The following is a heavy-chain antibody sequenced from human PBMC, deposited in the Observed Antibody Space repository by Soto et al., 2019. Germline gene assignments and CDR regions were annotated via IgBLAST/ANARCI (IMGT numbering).Heavy chain of an antibody. V-gene: IGHV4-38-2*02. Sequence: PSETLSLTCAVSGYSISSGYYWGWIRQPPGKGPEWIGSIYHSGSTYYNPSLKSRVTISVDTSKNQFSLKLSSVTAADTAVYYCARDRRGYSYGVDYWGQGTLVTVSS. CDR3: ARDRRGYSYGVDY. J-gene: IGHJ4*02. CDR1: GYSISSGYY. D-gene: IGHD5-18*01. CDR2: IYHSGST.